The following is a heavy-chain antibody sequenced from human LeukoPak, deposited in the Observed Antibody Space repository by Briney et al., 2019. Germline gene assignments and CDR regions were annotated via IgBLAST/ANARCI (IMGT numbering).Heavy chain of an antibody. CDR1: GFTFSSYS. J-gene: IGHJ4*02. Sequence: PGGSLRLSCAASGFTFSSYSMNWVRQAPGKGLEWVSSISSSSSYIYYADSVKGRSTISRDNAKNSLYLQMNSLRAEDTAVYYCARDPGRGFDYWGQGALVTVSS. V-gene: IGHV3-21*01. CDR3: ARDPGRGFDY. D-gene: IGHD1-26*01. CDR2: ISSSSSYI.